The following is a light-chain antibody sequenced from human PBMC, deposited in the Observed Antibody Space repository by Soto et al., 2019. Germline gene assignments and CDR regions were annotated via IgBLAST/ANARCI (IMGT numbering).Light chain of an antibody. Sequence: PGEGATLSCRASQPITSNYLAWYQQKPGQAPRLLIYGASSRATGIPDRFSGSGSGTDFTLTVTRLEPEDFAVYYCQQYSNSPYTFGQGTKLEIK. J-gene: IGKJ2*01. V-gene: IGKV3-20*01. CDR2: GAS. CDR1: QPITSNY. CDR3: QQYSNSPYT.